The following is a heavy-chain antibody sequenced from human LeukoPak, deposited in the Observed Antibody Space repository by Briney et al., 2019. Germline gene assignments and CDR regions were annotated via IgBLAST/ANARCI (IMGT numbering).Heavy chain of an antibody. Sequence: GASVKVSCKASGGTFSSYAISWVRQAPGRGLEWMGGIIPIFGTANYAQKFQGRVTITADESTSTAYMELSSLRSEDTAVYYCAKQTYCSSTSCYSSDWFDPWGQGTLVTVSS. J-gene: IGHJ5*02. CDR3: AKQTYCSSTSCYSSDWFDP. V-gene: IGHV1-69*13. D-gene: IGHD2-2*01. CDR1: GGTFSSYA. CDR2: IIPIFGTA.